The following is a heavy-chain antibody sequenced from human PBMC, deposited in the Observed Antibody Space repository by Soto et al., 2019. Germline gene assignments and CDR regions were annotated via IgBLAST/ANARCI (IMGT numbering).Heavy chain of an antibody. D-gene: IGHD3-22*01. CDR2: INPNSGGT. V-gene: IGHV1-2*04. CDR1: GYTFTGYY. J-gene: IGHJ3*02. Sequence: ASVKVSCKASGYTFTGYYMHWVRQAPGQGLEWMGWINPNSGGTNYAQKFQGWVTMTRGTSISTAYMELSRLRSDDTAVYYCSRGLRDSTPKDDAFDIWGQVTMVTVSS. CDR3: SRGLRDSTPKDDAFDI.